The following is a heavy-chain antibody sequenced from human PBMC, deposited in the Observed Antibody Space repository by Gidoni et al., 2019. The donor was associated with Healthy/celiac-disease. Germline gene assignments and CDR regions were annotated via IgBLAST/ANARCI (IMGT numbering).Heavy chain of an antibody. Sequence: QAQLVQSGAEVKKPGASVKVSCKASGYTFTGYYMHWVRQAPGQGLEWMGWINPNRGGTNYAQKLQGRVTMTRDTSISTAYMELSRLRSDDTAVYYCARALRFLEWLPYPHYYGMDVWGQGTTVTVSS. CDR1: GYTFTGYY. J-gene: IGHJ6*02. CDR2: INPNRGGT. V-gene: IGHV1-2*02. D-gene: IGHD3-3*01. CDR3: ARALRFLEWLPYPHYYGMDV.